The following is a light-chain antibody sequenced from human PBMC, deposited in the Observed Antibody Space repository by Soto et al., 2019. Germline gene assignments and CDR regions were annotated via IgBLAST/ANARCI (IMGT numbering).Light chain of an antibody. CDR2: DVY. CDR1: RGDIGGYNY. V-gene: IGLV2-14*03. J-gene: IGLJ1*01. CDR3: SSYTSSTTLV. Sequence: QSALTQPASVSASPGQSITISCTGTRGDIGGYNYVSWYQQHPGKAPKLMIYDVYHRPSGVSNRFSASKSGNTASLTISGLQAVDEADYYCSSYTSSTTLVFGTGTNVTVL.